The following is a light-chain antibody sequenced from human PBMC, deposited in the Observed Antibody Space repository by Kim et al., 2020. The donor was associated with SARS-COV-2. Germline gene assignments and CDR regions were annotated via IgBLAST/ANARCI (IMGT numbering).Light chain of an antibody. CDR2: EDY. Sequence: GKTVTISCTRSSGSIASSYVQWFQQRPASAPTTVIYEDYHRPSGVPDRFSGSTDRSTNSASLTISGLKTEDEADYYCQAYDNTEWVLSGGTRLTVL. J-gene: IGLJ3*02. V-gene: IGLV6-57*03. CDR1: SGSIASSY. CDR3: QAYDNTEWV.